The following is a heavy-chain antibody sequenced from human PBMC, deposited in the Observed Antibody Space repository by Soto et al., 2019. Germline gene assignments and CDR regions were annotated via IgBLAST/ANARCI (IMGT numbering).Heavy chain of an antibody. CDR1: GFTFSSYG. Sequence: GGSLRLSCAASGFTFSSYGMHWVRQAPGKGLEWVAVIWYDGSNKYYADSVKGRFTISRDNSKNTLYLQMNSLRAEDTAVYYCARLRDDYYYGMDVWGQGTTVTVSS. CDR2: IWYDGSNK. J-gene: IGHJ6*02. CDR3: ARLRDDYYYGMDV. V-gene: IGHV3-33*01.